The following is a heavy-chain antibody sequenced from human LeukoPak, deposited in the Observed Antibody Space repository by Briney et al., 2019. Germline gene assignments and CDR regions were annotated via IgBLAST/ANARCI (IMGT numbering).Heavy chain of an antibody. CDR3: AKEMYSSSWLFYYYGMDV. J-gene: IGHJ6*02. V-gene: IGHV3-23*01. Sequence: GGSLRLSCAASGFTFSSYAMSWVRQAPGKGLEWVSAISGSGGSTYYADSVKGRFTISRDNSKNTLYLQMNSLRAEDTAVYYCAKEMYSSSWLFYYYGMDVWGQGTTVTVSS. CDR2: ISGSGGST. CDR1: GFTFSSYA. D-gene: IGHD6-13*01.